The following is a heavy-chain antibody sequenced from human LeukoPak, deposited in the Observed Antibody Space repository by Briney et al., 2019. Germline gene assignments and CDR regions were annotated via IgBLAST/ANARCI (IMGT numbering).Heavy chain of an antibody. CDR3: AKGVVPAAIGSSRFDY. V-gene: IGHV3-23*01. CDR1: GFTFSSYA. J-gene: IGHJ4*02. Sequence: GGSLRLSCAASGFTFSSYAMSWIRQAPGKGLEWVSAFSGSGGSTYYADSVKGRFTISRDNSKNTLYLQMNSLRAEDTAVYYCAKGVVPAAIGSSRFDYWGQGTLVTVSS. D-gene: IGHD2-2*01. CDR2: FSGSGGST.